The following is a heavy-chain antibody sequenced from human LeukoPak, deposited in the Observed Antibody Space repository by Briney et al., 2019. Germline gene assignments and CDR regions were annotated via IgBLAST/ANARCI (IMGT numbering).Heavy chain of an antibody. J-gene: IGHJ4*02. D-gene: IGHD4-17*01. CDR2: IYYSGST. CDR3: AGWMTTVTNYFDY. V-gene: IGHV4-39*01. CDR1: GGSISSYY. Sequence: SETLSLTCTVSGGSISSYYWGWIRQPPGKGLEWIGSIYYSGSTYYNPSLKSRVTISVDTSKNQFSLKLSSVTAADTAVYYCAGWMTTVTNYFDYWGQGTLVTVSS.